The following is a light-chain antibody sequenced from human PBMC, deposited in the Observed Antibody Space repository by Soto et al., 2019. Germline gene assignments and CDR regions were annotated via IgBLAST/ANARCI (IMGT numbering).Light chain of an antibody. J-gene: IGLJ1*01. Sequence: QSVLTQPPSASGSPGQSVTISCTGTSSDVGKYDYVSWFQHHPGKAPKLIIYEVSKRPSGVPDRFSGSKSGSTASLTVSGLQTEDEDDYYCNSYVAGTNVFGTGTKLTVL. CDR2: EVS. V-gene: IGLV2-8*01. CDR1: SSDVGKYDY. CDR3: NSYVAGTNV.